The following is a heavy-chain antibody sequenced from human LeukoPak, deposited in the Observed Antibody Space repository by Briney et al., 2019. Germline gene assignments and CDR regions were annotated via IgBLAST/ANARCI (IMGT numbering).Heavy chain of an antibody. V-gene: IGHV3-23*01. CDR3: GIRDTSAYYVF. Sequence: GGSLRLSCAASGFTFSNYAMSWVRQAPGTGLEWVSAIGGSGGTYYADSVKGRFTISRDNSKNALYLQMNGLRAEDTAVYYCGIRDTSAYYVFWGQGTLVTVSS. CDR2: IGGSGGT. J-gene: IGHJ4*02. CDR1: GFTFSNYA. D-gene: IGHD3-22*01.